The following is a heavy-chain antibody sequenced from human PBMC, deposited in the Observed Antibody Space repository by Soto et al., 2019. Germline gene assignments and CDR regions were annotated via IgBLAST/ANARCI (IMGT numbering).Heavy chain of an antibody. V-gene: IGHV4-30-2*02. D-gene: IGHD6-13*01. Sequence: SETLSLTCAVSGGSISIGGYSWSGIRQPPGKGLEWIGYIYHSGSTYYNPSLKSRVTISVDRSKNQFSLKLSSVTAADTAVYYCASERAQADYFDYWGQGTLVTVSS. CDR2: IYHSGST. CDR3: ASERAQADYFDY. CDR1: GGSISIGGYS. J-gene: IGHJ4*02.